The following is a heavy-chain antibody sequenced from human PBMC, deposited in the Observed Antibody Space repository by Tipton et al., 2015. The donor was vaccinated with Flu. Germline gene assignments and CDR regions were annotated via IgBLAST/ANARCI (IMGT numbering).Heavy chain of an antibody. V-gene: IGHV3-23*01. CDR1: GFTFSSYA. CDR3: AKKYSAIRAVGNWLDP. D-gene: IGHD5-24*01. Sequence: GSLRLSCEASGFTFSSYAMGWVRQAPGRGLEWVSTVGVDAASTYYADSVRGRFTISRDNPKNTVYLQMNSLRAEDTAVYYCAKKYSAIRAVGNWLDPWGQGTRVTVSS. CDR2: VGVDAAST. J-gene: IGHJ5*02.